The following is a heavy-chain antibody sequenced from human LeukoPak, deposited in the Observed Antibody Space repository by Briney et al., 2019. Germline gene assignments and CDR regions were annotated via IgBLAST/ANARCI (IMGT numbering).Heavy chain of an antibody. CDR1: GFTFSSSW. J-gene: IGHJ4*02. CDR3: ARDIQVRGQWLY. D-gene: IGHD6-19*01. V-gene: IGHV3-7*01. Sequence: PGGSLRLSCAASGFTFSSSWMTWVRQAPGKGLEWVANIKQDGSEQYYVDSVKGRFTISRDNSKNSLFLQTDSLRAEDTAMYYCARDIQVRGQWLYWGQGTLVTVSP. CDR2: IKQDGSEQ.